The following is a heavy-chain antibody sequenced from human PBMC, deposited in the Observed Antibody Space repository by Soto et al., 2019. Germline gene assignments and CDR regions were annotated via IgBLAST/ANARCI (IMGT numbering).Heavy chain of an antibody. D-gene: IGHD2-2*01. J-gene: IGHJ4*02. V-gene: IGHV3-33*01. CDR3: ARDEDQLPGL. CDR2: IWYDGSNK. Sequence: QVQLVESGGGVVQPGRSLRLSCAASGFTFSSYGMHWVRQAPGKGLEWVAVIWYDGSNKYYADSVKGRFPISRDNSQNTLYMQRNSLRAEDTAVYYCARDEDQLPGLWGQGTLVTVSS. CDR1: GFTFSSYG.